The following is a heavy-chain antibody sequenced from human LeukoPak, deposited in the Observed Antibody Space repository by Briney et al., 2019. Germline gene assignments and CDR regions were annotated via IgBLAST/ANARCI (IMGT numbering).Heavy chain of an antibody. D-gene: IGHD3-9*01. CDR2: ISYDGSNK. V-gene: IGHV3-30*03. CDR3: ARDVGPAEDILTGYHPYAFDI. Sequence: GGSLRLSCAASGFTFSSYGMHWVRQAPGKGLEWVAVISYDGSNKYYAGSVKGRFTISRDNSKNTLYLQMDSLRAEDTAVYYCARDVGPAEDILTGYHPYAFDIWGQGTMVTVSS. CDR1: GFTFSSYG. J-gene: IGHJ3*02.